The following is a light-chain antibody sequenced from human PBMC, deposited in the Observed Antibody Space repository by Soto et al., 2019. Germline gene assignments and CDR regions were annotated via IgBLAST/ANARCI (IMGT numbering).Light chain of an antibody. CDR1: QSVSSNY. J-gene: IGKJ5*01. CDR2: GAS. CDR3: QQRSNWPHSIT. V-gene: IGKV3D-20*02. Sequence: EIVLTESAGTLSLSPGETATLSCRACQSVSSNYLAWYHQKPGQAPRLLIYGASSRATGIPDRSSGSGSGTDFTLTISRLDPEDFAVYYCQQRSNWPHSITCGQGTRLEIK.